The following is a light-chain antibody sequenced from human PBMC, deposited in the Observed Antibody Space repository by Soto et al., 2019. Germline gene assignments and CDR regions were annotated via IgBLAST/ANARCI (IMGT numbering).Light chain of an antibody. CDR2: AAS. J-gene: IGKJ1*01. CDR3: QQYGNSPRT. Sequence: ETVLTQSPGTLSLSPGERATLSCRASQSVSSGDLAWYQQRPGQAPRLVIYAASSRATGIPDRFSGSWSGTDFTLTISRLEPEDFAVYYCQQYGNSPRTFGQGTKVDI. V-gene: IGKV3-20*01. CDR1: QSVSSGD.